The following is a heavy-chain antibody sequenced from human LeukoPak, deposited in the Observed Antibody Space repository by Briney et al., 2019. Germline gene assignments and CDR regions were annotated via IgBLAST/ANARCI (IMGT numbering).Heavy chain of an antibody. Sequence: PGGSLRLSCVASGFTFSTYAMSWVRQAPGKGPEWVSVINNSGGRTYYADSVKGRFTISRDNPKNTLYLQMNSLRAEDTAVYYCARDNSGSYYPDYWGQGTLVTVSS. CDR1: GFTFSTYA. J-gene: IGHJ4*02. CDR3: ARDNSGSYYPDY. V-gene: IGHV3-23*01. D-gene: IGHD3-10*01. CDR2: INNSGGRT.